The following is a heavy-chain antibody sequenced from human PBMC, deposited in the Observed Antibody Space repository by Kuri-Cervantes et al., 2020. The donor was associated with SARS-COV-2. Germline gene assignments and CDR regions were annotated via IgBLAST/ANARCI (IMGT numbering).Heavy chain of an antibody. J-gene: IGHJ3*02. D-gene: IGHD6-19*01. CDR1: GFTFSSYG. V-gene: IGHV3-30*03. CDR3: ARTIAVAAQDAFDI. CDR2: ISYDGSNK. Sequence: GGSLRLSCAASGFTFSSYGMHWVRQAPGKGLEWVAVISYDGSNKYYADSVKGRFTISRDNSKNTLYLQMNSLRAEDTAVYYCARTIAVAAQDAFDIWGQGTRVTVSS.